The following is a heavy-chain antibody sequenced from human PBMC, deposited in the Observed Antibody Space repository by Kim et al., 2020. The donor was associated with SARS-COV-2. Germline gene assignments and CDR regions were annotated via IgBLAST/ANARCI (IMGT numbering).Heavy chain of an antibody. J-gene: IGHJ6*02. CDR1: GFTFDDYA. CDR3: AKIRWDFTDYGMDV. CDR2: ISWNSGTI. Sequence: GGSLRLCCAASGFTFDDYAMHWVRQAPGKGLEWVSGISWNSGTIGYADSVKGRFTISRDNAKNSLYLQMNSLRAEDTALYYCAKIRWDFTDYGMDVWGQG. D-gene: IGHD2-8*02. V-gene: IGHV3-9*01.